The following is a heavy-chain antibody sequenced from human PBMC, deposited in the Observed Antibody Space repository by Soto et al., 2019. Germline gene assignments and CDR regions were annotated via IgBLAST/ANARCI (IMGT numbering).Heavy chain of an antibody. CDR2: IYHSGST. V-gene: IGHV4-30-4*01. CDR1: GGSISSGDYY. CDR3: ARERPDGARLDP. J-gene: IGHJ5*02. Sequence: QVQLQESGPGLVKPSQTLSLTCTVSGGSISSGDYYWSWIRQPPGKGLEWIGYIYHSGSTYYNPSHKSRITKSVNTSKNHFSLKLSSVTAADTAVYYCARERPDGARLDPWGQGTLVTVSS. D-gene: IGHD6-6*01.